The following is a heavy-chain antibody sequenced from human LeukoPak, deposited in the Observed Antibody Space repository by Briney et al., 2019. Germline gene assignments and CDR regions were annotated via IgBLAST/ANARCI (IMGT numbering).Heavy chain of an antibody. V-gene: IGHV4-61*02. Sequence: SETLSLTCTVSGGSIGSNSYYWNWIRQPAGKGLEWIGRIDTSGSTIYNPSLRSRVTISRDTSRNQFFLRLSSVTAADTAVYYCARDLGAAAGTGLGYWGQGTLVTVSS. CDR1: GGSIGSNSYY. CDR2: IDTSGST. CDR3: ARDLGAAAGTGLGY. D-gene: IGHD6-13*01. J-gene: IGHJ4*02.